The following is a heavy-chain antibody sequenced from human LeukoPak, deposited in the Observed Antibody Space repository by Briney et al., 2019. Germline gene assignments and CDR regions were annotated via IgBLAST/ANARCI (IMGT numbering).Heavy chain of an antibody. CDR2: ISLSGYS. Sequence: SQTLSLTCSVSGGFITSGGYYWNWVRQLPEKGLEWLGYISLSGYSYYNPSLKSRLTISADTSKNQFSLELTSVTAADTAVYYCAKFRSDAFDIWGQGTMVTVSS. V-gene: IGHV4-31*03. CDR3: AKFRSDAFDI. J-gene: IGHJ3*02. CDR1: GGFITSGGYY.